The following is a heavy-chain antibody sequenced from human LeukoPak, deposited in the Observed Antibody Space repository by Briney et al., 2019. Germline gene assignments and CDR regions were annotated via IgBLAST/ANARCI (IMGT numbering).Heavy chain of an antibody. CDR2: ISSSSSYI. V-gene: IGHV3-21*01. Sequence: GGSLRLSCAASGFTFSSYSMNWVRQAPGKGLEWVSSISSSSSYIYYADSVKGRFTISRDNAKNSLYLQMNSLRAEDTAVYYCARDLITIFGVVPLDAFDIWGQGTMVTVSS. D-gene: IGHD3-3*01. CDR1: GFTFSSYS. CDR3: ARDLITIFGVVPLDAFDI. J-gene: IGHJ3*02.